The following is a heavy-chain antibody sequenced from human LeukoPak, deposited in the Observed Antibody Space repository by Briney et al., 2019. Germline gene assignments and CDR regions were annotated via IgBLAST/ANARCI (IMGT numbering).Heavy chain of an antibody. Sequence: PGGSLRLSCAASGFTFSSYSMNWVRQAPGKGLEWVSSISSSSSYIYYADSVKGRFTISRDNAKNSLYLQMNSLRAEDTAVYYCASLYDFWSGYYNVYYYYMDVWGKGTTVTVSS. CDR2: ISSSSSYI. CDR1: GFTFSSYS. CDR3: ASLYDFWSGYYNVYYYYMDV. J-gene: IGHJ6*03. V-gene: IGHV3-21*01. D-gene: IGHD3-3*01.